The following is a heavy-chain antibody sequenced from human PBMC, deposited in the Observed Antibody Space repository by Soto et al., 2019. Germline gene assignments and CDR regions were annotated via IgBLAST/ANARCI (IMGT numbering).Heavy chain of an antibody. D-gene: IGHD2-2*01. V-gene: IGHV3-23*01. CDR3: AKLGSSSWSPHYYFDY. Sequence: PGGSLRLSCAASGFTFNNYAMGWVRQAPGKGLEWVSAITDSGSDTYYVDSVKGRFTISRDKSKNTLYLQMNSLRAEDTAVYYCAKLGSSSWSPHYYFDYWGQGTLVTVSS. CDR2: ITDSGSDT. J-gene: IGHJ4*02. CDR1: GFTFNNYA.